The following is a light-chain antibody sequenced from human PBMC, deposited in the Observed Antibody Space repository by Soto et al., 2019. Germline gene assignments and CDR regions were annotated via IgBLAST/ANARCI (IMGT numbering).Light chain of an antibody. CDR2: SSS. CDR3: QQYGTWIT. V-gene: IGKV3-20*01. Sequence: EIVLTQSPATLSLSPGKRVSLSCGASQWFSGKNLAWYQQKPGQPPRLLIYSSSVRASGVPDRFRGSGSGTDFTLTITRLEPEDFAVYYCQQYGTWITFGQGTRLETK. J-gene: IGKJ5*01. CDR1: QWFSGKN.